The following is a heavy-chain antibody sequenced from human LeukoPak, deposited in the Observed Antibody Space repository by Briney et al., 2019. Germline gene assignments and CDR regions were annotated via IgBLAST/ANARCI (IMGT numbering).Heavy chain of an antibody. CDR1: GGSINSNSYY. J-gene: IGHJ4*02. D-gene: IGHD2-8*01. V-gene: IGHV4-39*07. Sequence: SETLSLTCTVSGGSINSNSYYWGWIRQPPGKGLEWIGSIYYSGSTYYNPSLKSRVTISVDTSKNQFSLKLSSVTAADTAVYYCARDLIHGNYFDYWGQGTLVTVSS. CDR3: ARDLIHGNYFDY. CDR2: IYYSGST.